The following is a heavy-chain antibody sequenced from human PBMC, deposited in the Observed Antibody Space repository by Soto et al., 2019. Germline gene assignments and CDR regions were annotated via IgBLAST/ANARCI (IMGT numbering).Heavy chain of an antibody. Sequence: GGSLRLSCVVSGVTFSNSDMQWVRQAPGKGLEWVAMISADGNSEDYAASVKGRFTVSRENSKNTLYLQMDSLRVEDTAIYYCANDVDYGGNLWGHGGQGALVTGSS. D-gene: IGHD4-17*01. J-gene: IGHJ4*02. CDR2: ISADGNSE. CDR1: GVTFSNSD. CDR3: ANDVDYGGNLWGH. V-gene: IGHV3-30*18.